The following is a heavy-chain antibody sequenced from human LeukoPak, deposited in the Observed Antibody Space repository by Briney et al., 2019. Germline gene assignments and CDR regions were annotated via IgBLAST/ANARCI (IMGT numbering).Heavy chain of an antibody. J-gene: IGHJ5*02. CDR3: ARGTGYCCGGSCYYQKNWFDP. V-gene: IGHV1-8*01. CDR1: GYTFTSYD. Sequence: GASVKVSCKASGYTFTSYDINWVRQATGQGLEWMGWMNPNSGNTGYAQKFQGRVTMTRNTSISTAYMELSSLRSEDTAVYYCARGTGYCCGGSCYYQKNWFDPWGQGTLVTVSS. CDR2: MNPNSGNT. D-gene: IGHD2-15*01.